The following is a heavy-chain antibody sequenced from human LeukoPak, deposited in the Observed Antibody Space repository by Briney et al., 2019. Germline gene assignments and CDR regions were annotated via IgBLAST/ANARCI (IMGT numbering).Heavy chain of an antibody. V-gene: IGHV3-7*04. CDR3: ARGVTYYDFWSGYYNGYFDY. J-gene: IGHJ4*02. Sequence: GGSLRLSYAASGFTFSSYWMSWVRQAPGKGLEWVANIKQDGSEKYYVDSVKGRFTISRDNAKNSLYLQMNSLRAEDTAVYYCARGVTYYDFWSGYYNGYFDYWGQGTLVTVSS. CDR2: IKQDGSEK. D-gene: IGHD3-3*01. CDR1: GFTFSSYW.